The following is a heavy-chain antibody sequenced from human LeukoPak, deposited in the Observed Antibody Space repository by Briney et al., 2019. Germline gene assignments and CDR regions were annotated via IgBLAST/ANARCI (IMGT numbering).Heavy chain of an antibody. CDR3: ARAYASYSFDY. CDR1: GGSISSYY. V-gene: IGHV4-59*01. J-gene: IGHJ4*02. CDR2: GSYSGST. D-gene: IGHD1-26*01. Sequence: PSEALSLTCTVSGGSISSYYWNWIRQPPGKGLEWIGYGSYSGSTDYNPSLKSRVTISVDTSKNQFSLKLSSVTAADTAVYYCARAYASYSFDYWGQGTLVTVSS.